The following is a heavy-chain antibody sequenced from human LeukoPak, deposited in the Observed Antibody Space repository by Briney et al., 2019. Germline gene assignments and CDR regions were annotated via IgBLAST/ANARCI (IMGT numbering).Heavy chain of an antibody. CDR2: IYYSVST. D-gene: IGHD3-22*01. J-gene: IGHJ5*02. CDR3: ARVPYYYDSSRPGGSYWFEP. V-gene: IGHV4-59*01. CDR1: GGSISGYY. Sequence: SETLSLTRAVSGGSISGYYWSWVRQPPGEGVGWRGYIYYSVSTNYNPSLKSRVTISVDTSKNQFSLKLSSVTAADTAVYSCARVPYYYDSSRPGGSYWFEPWGQGTLVTVTS.